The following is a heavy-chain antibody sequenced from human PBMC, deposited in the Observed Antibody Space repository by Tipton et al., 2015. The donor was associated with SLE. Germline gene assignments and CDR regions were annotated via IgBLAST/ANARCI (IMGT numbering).Heavy chain of an antibody. D-gene: IGHD6-13*01. V-gene: IGHV4-38-2*02. CDR3: ARILAAAVTGGY. J-gene: IGHJ4*02. CDR2: IYHRGST. Sequence: TLSLTCTVSGYSISSGYYWGWIRQPPGKGLEWIGSIYHRGSTYYNPSLKSRVTISVETSKNQFSLKLSSVTAADTAAYYCARILAAAVTGGYWGQGTLVTVSS. CDR1: GYSISSGYY.